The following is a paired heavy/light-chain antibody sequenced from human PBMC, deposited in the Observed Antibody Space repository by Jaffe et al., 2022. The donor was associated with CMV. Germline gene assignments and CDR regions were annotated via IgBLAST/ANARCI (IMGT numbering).Light chain of an antibody. CDR2: TAS. CDR1: QSIGIY. Sequence: DIQMTQSPSSLSASVGDRVTITCRASQSIGIYLNWFHQKSGEAPNLLIYTASSLQSGVPSRFSGSGSGTDFTLTISSLQPEDFATYYCQQSYSSPWTFGQGTKVEIK. V-gene: IGKV1-39*01. J-gene: IGKJ1*01. CDR3: QQSYSSPWT.
Heavy chain of an antibody. V-gene: IGHV3-23*01. J-gene: IGHJ4*02. CDR1: GFTFTNYA. D-gene: IGHD3-16*01. Sequence: EVRLLESGGGLVQPGGSLRLSCAASGFTFTNYAMNWVRQAPGKGLEWVSALRGSGAKTFYADSVEGRFTISRDNSKNTLYLQMSSLRVEDTAVYYCAKGGGFEGPLAPIDSWGQGTLVTVSS. CDR2: LRGSGAKT. CDR3: AKGGGFEGPLAPIDS.